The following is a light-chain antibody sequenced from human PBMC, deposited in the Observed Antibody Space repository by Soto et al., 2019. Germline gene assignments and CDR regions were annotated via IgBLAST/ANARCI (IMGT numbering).Light chain of an antibody. CDR2: EVS. V-gene: IGLV2-18*02. CDR1: SSDVGSYDR. J-gene: IGLJ2*01. CDR3: ASYTTSSAFVV. Sequence: QSALTQPPSVSASPGQSVTISCTGTSSDVGSYDRVSWYQQPPGTAPKLMIYEVSNRPSGVPDRFSGSKSGNTPSLTISGLQAEDEADYFCASYTTSSAFVVFGGGTKVTVL.